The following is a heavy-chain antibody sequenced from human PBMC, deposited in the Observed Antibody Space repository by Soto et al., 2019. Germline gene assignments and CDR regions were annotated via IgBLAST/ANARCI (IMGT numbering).Heavy chain of an antibody. CDR1: GFTFSSYA. CDR3: ANVLPLVRYCSSTSCPMDV. CDR2: ISYDGSNK. Sequence: GGSLRLSCAASGFTFSSYAMDWVRQAPGKGLEWVAVISYDGSNKYYADSVKGRFTISRDNSKNTLYLQMNSLRAEDTAVYYCANVLPLVRYCSSTSCPMDVWGQGTTVTVSS. J-gene: IGHJ6*02. D-gene: IGHD2-2*01. V-gene: IGHV3-30*04.